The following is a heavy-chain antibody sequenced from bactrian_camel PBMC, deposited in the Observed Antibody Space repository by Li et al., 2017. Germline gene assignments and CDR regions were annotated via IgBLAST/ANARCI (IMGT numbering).Heavy chain of an antibody. Sequence: HVQLVESGGNLVQPGGSLRLSCAASGFTFSSYYINWVRQVPGKGLEWVASIRADASRTYYADSVKGRYTISRDNAKNTLYLQLNSLKPEDTAMYYCAVLGGLNYWGQGTQVTVS. J-gene: IGHJ4*01. CDR3: AVLGGLNY. D-gene: IGHD1*01. CDR1: GFTFSSYY. CDR2: IRADASRT. V-gene: IGHV3-2*01.